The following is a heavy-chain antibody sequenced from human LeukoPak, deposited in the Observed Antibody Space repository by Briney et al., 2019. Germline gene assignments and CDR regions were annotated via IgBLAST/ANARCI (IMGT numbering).Heavy chain of an antibody. CDR1: GFTFSSYA. CDR2: ISGSGGST. Sequence: GGSLRLSCAASGFTFSSYAMSWVRQAPGKGLEWVSAISGSGGSTHYADSVKGRFTISRDNSKNTLYLQMNSLRAEDTAVYYCAKDKWDEYYFDYWGQGTLVTVSS. D-gene: IGHD1-26*01. V-gene: IGHV3-23*01. J-gene: IGHJ4*02. CDR3: AKDKWDEYYFDY.